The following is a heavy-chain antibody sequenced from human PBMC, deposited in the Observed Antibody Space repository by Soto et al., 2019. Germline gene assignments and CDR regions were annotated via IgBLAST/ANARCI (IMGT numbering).Heavy chain of an antibody. J-gene: IGHJ6*02. Sequence: PXDSLKVSWKCSGNSFTNYWITLVLQMPGKGLEYMGRVDASDSDTRYSPSFQGRVTISADKSITTAYLQWSSLKASDTAIYYCARISQPRYFHYGMDVWGQGTPVTSP. D-gene: IGHD6-13*01. CDR2: VDASDSDT. CDR3: ARISQPRYFHYGMDV. CDR1: GNSFTNYW. V-gene: IGHV5-10-1*01.